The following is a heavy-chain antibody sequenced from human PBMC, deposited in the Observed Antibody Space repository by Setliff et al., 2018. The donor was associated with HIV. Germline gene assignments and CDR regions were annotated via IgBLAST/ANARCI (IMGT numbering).Heavy chain of an antibody. D-gene: IGHD2-15*01. CDR2: IYYSGRT. J-gene: IGHJ6*04. Sequence: SETLSLTCTVSGDSLSGYYWNWIRQPPGKGLEWIGYIYYSGRTDYNPSFRRRASISLDTSKDQFSLKLNSVTAADSAIYYCARGWELLPYWALNVWGKGTTVTVSS. CDR1: GDSLSGYY. CDR3: ARGWELLPYWALNV. V-gene: IGHV4-59*01.